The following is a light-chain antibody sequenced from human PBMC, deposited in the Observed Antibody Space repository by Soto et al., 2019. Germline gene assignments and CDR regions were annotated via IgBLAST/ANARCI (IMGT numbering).Light chain of an antibody. Sequence: DIQMTQSPSSLSASVGDRVTIACRASQSINSHLNWFQQKPGKAPKLLIYAASSLQSGVPSRFSGSGSRTDFTLTISSLQPEDFATYFCQQSYSIPWTFGQGTKVEIK. CDR2: AAS. V-gene: IGKV1-39*01. J-gene: IGKJ1*01. CDR3: QQSYSIPWT. CDR1: QSINSH.